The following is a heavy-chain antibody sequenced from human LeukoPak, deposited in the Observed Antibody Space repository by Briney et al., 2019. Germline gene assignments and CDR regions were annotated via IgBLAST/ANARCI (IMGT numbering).Heavy chain of an antibody. J-gene: IGHJ4*02. Sequence: GGSLGLSCAASGFTFDDYAMHWVRQAPGKGLEWVSGISWNSGSIGYADSVKGRFTISRDNAKNSLYLQMNSLRAEDTALYYCAKDSSGYYPAYYFDYWGQGTLVTVSS. CDR1: GFTFDDYA. V-gene: IGHV3-9*01. CDR3: AKDSSGYYPAYYFDY. D-gene: IGHD3-22*01. CDR2: ISWNSGSI.